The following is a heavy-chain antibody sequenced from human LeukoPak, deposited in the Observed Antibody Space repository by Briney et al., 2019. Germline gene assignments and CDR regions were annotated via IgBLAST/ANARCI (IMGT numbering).Heavy chain of an antibody. D-gene: IGHD1-14*01. J-gene: IGHJ5*02. Sequence: SETLSLTCTVSGGSISSSDYYWGWIRQPPGKGLEWIASIYYRGTTHYNPSHQSRVTMSVDTSKNQFSLKLSSVTAADTAVYYCANKPAGFDPWGQGTLVTVSS. CDR2: IYYRGTT. V-gene: IGHV4-39*01. CDR3: ANKPAGFDP. CDR1: GGSISSSDYY.